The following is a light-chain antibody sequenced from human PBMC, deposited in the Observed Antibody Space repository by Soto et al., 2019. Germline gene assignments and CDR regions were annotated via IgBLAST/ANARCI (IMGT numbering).Light chain of an antibody. CDR3: RTYTNRNTVV. V-gene: IGLV2-14*03. CDR1: SSDVGGYNY. Sequence: QSALTQPASVSGSPGPSITIFCTGTSSDVGGYNYVSCYQQRPGKPPKLMIYDVTNRPSGVSNRFSGTNSGSTASRTISGLQAEAERDFYGRTYTNRNTVVSGGGTKLTVL. CDR2: DVT. J-gene: IGLJ3*02.